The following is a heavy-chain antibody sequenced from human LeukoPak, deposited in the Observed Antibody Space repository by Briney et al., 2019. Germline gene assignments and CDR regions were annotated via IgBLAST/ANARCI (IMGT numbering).Heavy chain of an antibody. Sequence: EAGGSLRLSCAASGFTFGSYAMSWVRQAPGKGLEWVSAISGSGGSTYYADSVKGRFTISRDNSKNTLYLQMNSLRAEDTAVYYCAKIGYYYDSSGYYYFDYWGQGTLVTVSS. CDR2: ISGSGGST. CDR1: GFTFGSYA. CDR3: AKIGYYYDSSGYYYFDY. V-gene: IGHV3-23*01. J-gene: IGHJ4*02. D-gene: IGHD3-22*01.